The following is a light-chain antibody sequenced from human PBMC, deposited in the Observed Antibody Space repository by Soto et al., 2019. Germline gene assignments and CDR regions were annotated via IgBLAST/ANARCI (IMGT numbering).Light chain of an antibody. J-gene: IGLJ2*01. V-gene: IGLV1-44*01. CDR3: AAWDDSLNGVV. CDR2: YNN. CDR1: SSNIGSNT. Sequence: QSLLTQPPSTSGTPGQRVTISCSGASSNIGSNTVNWYQHLPGTAPKLLIYYNNQRPSGVPDRFSGSRSGTSASLAFTGLQSGDDAYYYCAAWDDSLNGVVFGGGTKVTVL.